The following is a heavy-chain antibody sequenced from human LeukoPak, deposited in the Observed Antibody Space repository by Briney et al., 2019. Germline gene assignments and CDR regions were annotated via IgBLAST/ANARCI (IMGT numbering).Heavy chain of an antibody. Sequence: GASVKVSCKASGYTFTSYGISWVRQAPGQGLEWMGWISADNGNTNYAQKLQGRVTMTTDTSTSTAYMELRSLRSDDTAVYYCARTKNYYDSSLDAFDIWGQGTMVTVSS. J-gene: IGHJ3*02. CDR3: ARTKNYYDSSLDAFDI. V-gene: IGHV1-18*01. CDR1: GYTFTSYG. D-gene: IGHD3-22*01. CDR2: ISADNGNT.